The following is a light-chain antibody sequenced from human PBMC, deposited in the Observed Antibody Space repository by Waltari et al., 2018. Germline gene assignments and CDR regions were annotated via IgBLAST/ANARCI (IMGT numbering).Light chain of an antibody. CDR1: VLAGKY. J-gene: IGLJ3*02. Sequence: SYALTQPSSVSVSPGQPARIPCSGHVLAGKYARWFQQKPGQTPVLIIYKDPERPSGIPERSSGSSSGSTVTLTISGAQVEDEGDYYCYSATDNNLRVFGGGTKLTVL. CDR3: YSATDNNLRV. CDR2: KDP. V-gene: IGLV3-27*01.